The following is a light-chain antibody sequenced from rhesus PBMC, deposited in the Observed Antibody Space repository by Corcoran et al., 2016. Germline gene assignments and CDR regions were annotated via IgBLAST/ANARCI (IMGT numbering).Light chain of an antibody. V-gene: IGKV1-36*02. J-gene: IGKJ2*01. Sequence: DIQMTQSPSSLSASVGDRVTITCRASQGISDYLSWYHQKPGKAPKRLVYAAASVESGVPSRFSGSGSGTEFTLTISSLQPEDFAAYYCLQGYSTPYSFGQGTKVEIK. CDR3: LQGYSTPYS. CDR2: AAA. CDR1: QGISDY.